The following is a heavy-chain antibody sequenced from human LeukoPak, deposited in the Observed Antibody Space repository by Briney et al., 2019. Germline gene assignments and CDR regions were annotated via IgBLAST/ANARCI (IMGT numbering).Heavy chain of an antibody. CDR2: ISTNGDTT. J-gene: IGHJ6*02. CDR1: GFTFTAHA. D-gene: IGHD2-15*01. V-gene: IGHV3-64*02. CDR3: ARGRGVSSYDAMDV. Sequence: GGSLRLSCAASGFTFTAHAMHWVRQAPGKGLEYVSTISTNGDTTYYADSVKGRFTISRDNSKNTLYLQMGSLRAEDMAVYYCARGRGVSSYDAMDVWGRGTTVAVSS.